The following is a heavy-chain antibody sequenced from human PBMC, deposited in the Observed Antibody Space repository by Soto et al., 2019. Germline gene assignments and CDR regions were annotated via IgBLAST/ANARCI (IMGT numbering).Heavy chain of an antibody. CDR1: GYTFITYD. J-gene: IGHJ5*02. Sequence: QVQLVQSGAEVKKPGASVKVSCKASGYTFITYDINWVRQATGQGLEWMGWMNPYNGNAGYAQKFQGRVTMTRNTSISIAYMEVTSLRSDDTAIYFCARGRKTTATVGGDFDPWGQGTLVSVSS. V-gene: IGHV1-8*01. CDR2: MNPYNGNA. CDR3: ARGRKTTATVGGDFDP. D-gene: IGHD4-4*01.